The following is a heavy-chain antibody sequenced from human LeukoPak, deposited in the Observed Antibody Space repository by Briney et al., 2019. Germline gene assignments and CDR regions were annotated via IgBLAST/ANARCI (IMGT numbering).Heavy chain of an antibody. J-gene: IGHJ4*02. CDR1: GLTFSDYY. CDR3: AREVVYSYASRPYYFDY. Sequence: GSLRLSCAASGLTFSDYYMSWIRQAPGKGLEWIGQINHSGSTNYNPSLKSRVTISVDTSKNHFSLKLSSVTAADTAVYYCAREVVYSYASRPYYFDYWGQGTLVTVSS. V-gene: IGHV4-34*01. D-gene: IGHD5-18*01. CDR2: INHSGST.